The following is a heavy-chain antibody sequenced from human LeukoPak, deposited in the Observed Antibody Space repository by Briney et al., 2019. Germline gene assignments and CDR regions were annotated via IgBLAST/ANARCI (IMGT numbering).Heavy chain of an antibody. V-gene: IGHV1-3*01. Sequence: ASVKVSCKASGYTFTSYAMHWVRQAPGQRLEWMGWINAGNGNTKYSQKFQGRDTITRDTSASTAYMELSSLRSEDTAVYYCASGPLVVPAALGNYYYYYYMDVWGKGTTVTVSS. CDR1: GYTFTSYA. CDR3: ASGPLVVPAALGNYYYYYYMDV. D-gene: IGHD2-2*01. CDR2: INAGNGNT. J-gene: IGHJ6*03.